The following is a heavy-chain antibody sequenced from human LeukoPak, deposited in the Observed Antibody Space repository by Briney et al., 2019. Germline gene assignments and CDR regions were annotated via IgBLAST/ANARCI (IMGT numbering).Heavy chain of an antibody. CDR1: GFTFPSYS. CDR3: ASFGYSGYDWHYYYGMDV. J-gene: IGHJ6*04. CDR2: ISSSSTYI. D-gene: IGHD5-12*01. Sequence: GGSLSLSCVASGFTFPSYSMNWVRQAPGKGLEWVSSISSSSTYIYYADSAKGRFTISRDNAKNSLYLQMNSLRAEDTAVYYCASFGYSGYDWHYYYGMDVWGKGTTVTVSS. V-gene: IGHV3-21*01.